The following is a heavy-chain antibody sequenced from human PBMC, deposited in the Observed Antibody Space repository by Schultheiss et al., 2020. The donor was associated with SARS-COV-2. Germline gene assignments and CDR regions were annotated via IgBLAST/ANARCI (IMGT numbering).Heavy chain of an antibody. CDR1: GFTFSSYA. J-gene: IGHJ4*02. CDR2: INSDGSST. Sequence: GGSLRLSCTASGFTFSSYAMSWVRQAPGKGLVWVSRINSDGSSTSYADSVKGRFTISRDNSKNTLYLQMNSLRAEDTAVYYCAKIKAVADYWGQGTLVTVSS. CDR3: AKIKAVADY. D-gene: IGHD6-19*01. V-gene: IGHV3-23*01.